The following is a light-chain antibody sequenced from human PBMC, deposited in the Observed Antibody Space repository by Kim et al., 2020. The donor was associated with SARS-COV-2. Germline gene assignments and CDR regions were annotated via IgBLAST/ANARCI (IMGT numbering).Light chain of an antibody. J-gene: IGLJ3*02. CDR2: LNSDGSH. V-gene: IGLV4-69*01. CDR1: SGHSSYA. Sequence: QLVLTQSPSASASLGASVKLTCTLSSGHSSYAIAWHQQQPEKGPRYLMKLNSDGSHSKGDGIPDRFSGSSSGAERYLTISSLQSEDEADYYCQTWGTGTLVFGGGTKLIVL. CDR3: QTWGTGTLV.